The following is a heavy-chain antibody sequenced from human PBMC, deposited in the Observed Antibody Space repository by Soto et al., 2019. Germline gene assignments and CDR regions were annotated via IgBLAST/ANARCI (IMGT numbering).Heavy chain of an antibody. CDR1: GYTFTSYG. J-gene: IGHJ4*02. D-gene: IGHD6-19*01. Sequence: GASVKVSCKASGYTFTSYGISWVRQAPGQGLEWMGWISAYNGNTNYAQKLQGRVTMTTDTSTSTAYMELRSLRSDDTAVYYCATTDPPHFIAVAGKLVGTGNFDYWGQGTLVTVSS. CDR2: ISAYNGNT. V-gene: IGHV1-18*01. CDR3: ATTDPPHFIAVAGKLVGTGNFDY.